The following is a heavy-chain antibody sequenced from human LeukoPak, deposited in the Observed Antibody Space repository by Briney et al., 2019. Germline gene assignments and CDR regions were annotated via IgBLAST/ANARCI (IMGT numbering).Heavy chain of an antibody. CDR1: GFTVITND. Sequence: PGGSLRLSCAASGFTVITNDMTWVRQAPGKGLEWVSVLYSDSNTKYADSVQGRFTISRDNSKNTLYLEMNSLSRDDTAVYYCARGVEPLAANTLAYWGQGTLVTVSS. CDR3: ARGVEPLAANTLAY. V-gene: IGHV3-53*01. J-gene: IGHJ4*02. CDR2: LYSDSNT. D-gene: IGHD1-14*01.